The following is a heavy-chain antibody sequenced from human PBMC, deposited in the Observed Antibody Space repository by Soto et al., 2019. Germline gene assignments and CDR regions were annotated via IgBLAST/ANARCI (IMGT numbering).Heavy chain of an antibody. V-gene: IGHV4-34*01. CDR3: ASTYYDFWSGYTPAYYFDS. CDR2: INYSGST. D-gene: IGHD3-3*01. J-gene: IGHJ4*02. CDR1: GGSFSGYY. Sequence: QVQLQQWGAGLLKTSETLSLTCDVYGGSFSGYYWSWVRQHPGTVLEWIGEINYSGSTNYNPSLKSRVNISVDTSQNHFSLKLSSVTAADTAVYYCASTYYDFWSGYTPAYYFDSWGQGTLVTVSS.